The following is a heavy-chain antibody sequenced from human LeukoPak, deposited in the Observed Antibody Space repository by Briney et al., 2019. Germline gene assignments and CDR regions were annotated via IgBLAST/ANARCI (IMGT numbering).Heavy chain of an antibody. D-gene: IGHD1-26*01. J-gene: IGHJ4*02. CDR1: GFAFSTFG. CDR2: IDISGGPT. V-gene: IGHV3-23*01. CDR3: AKIVGNYGFDF. Sequence: GGCLRLSCAASGFAFSTFGMSWVRQAPRKGPEWVSTIDISGGPTYYADSVKGRFTISRDNSKNSLYLQMNSLRAEDTAVYYCAKIVGNYGFDFWGQGTLVTVSS.